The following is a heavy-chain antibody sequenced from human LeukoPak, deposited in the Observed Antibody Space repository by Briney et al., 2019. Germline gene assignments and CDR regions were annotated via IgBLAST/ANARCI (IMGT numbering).Heavy chain of an antibody. J-gene: IGHJ6*03. CDR3: AREGSGSYLGYYYYMEV. D-gene: IGHD3-10*01. CDR1: GGSISSYY. Sequence: SETLSLTCTVSGGSISSYYYSWIRQPAGKGLEWIGRINTSGSTNYNPSLKSRVTISADKSKKQFSLRLTSVTAADTAVYYCAREGSGSYLGYYYYMEVWGTGTTVTVS. CDR2: INTSGST. V-gene: IGHV4-4*07.